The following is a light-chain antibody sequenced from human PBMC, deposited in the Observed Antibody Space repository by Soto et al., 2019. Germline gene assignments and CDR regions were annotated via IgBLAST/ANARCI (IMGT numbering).Light chain of an antibody. V-gene: IGKV4-1*01. Sequence: DIVMTQPPNSLAVSLGERATINCKSSQNVLYSSNNKNDLAWYQQKPGQHPKLLIYWASTRESGVPARFSVSGSETDYTLTISSLQAEDVAVYYCQQYYSNPPHTLGQGTKLEIK. CDR2: WAS. CDR3: QQYYSNPPHT. J-gene: IGKJ2*01. CDR1: QNVLYSSNNKND.